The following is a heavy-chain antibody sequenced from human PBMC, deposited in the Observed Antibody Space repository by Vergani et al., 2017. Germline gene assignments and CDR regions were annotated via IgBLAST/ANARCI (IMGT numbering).Heavy chain of an antibody. J-gene: IGHJ4*02. D-gene: IGHD3-10*01. V-gene: IGHV4-38-2*02. CDR1: NYSISRGYF. CDR2: FHHTGMT. CDR3: ARQGGSGNFYHLVDS. Sequence: QVQLQESGPGLVKPSETLSLTCTVSNYSISRGYFWGWIRRPPGKGLEWIASFHHTGMTYNNPSLKSRVTIAVDTSNNLISLKLNSVTAADTALYCWARQGGSGNFYHLVDSWGQGTLVTVSS.